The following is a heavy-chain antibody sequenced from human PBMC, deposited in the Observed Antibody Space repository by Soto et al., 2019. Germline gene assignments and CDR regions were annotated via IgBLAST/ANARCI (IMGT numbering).Heavy chain of an antibody. CDR3: ARYRGGSFYFDY. J-gene: IGHJ4*02. CDR1: GGSISSYY. CDR2: IYYSGGT. V-gene: IGHV4-59*01. D-gene: IGHD1-26*01. Sequence: SETLSLTCTVSGGSISSYYWSWIRQPPGKGLEWIGYIYYSGGTNYNPSLKSRVTISVDTSKNQFSLKLSSVTAADTAVYYCARYRGGSFYFDYWGQGTLVTVSS.